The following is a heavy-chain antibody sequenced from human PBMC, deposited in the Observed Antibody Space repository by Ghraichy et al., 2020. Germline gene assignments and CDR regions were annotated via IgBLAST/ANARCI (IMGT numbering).Heavy chain of an antibody. CDR3: ARGLYCTSSSCYYDYYYMDV. D-gene: IGHD2-2*01. J-gene: IGHJ6*03. Sequence: GGSLRLSCGASGFAFSSSWMTWVRQAPGKGLEWVANIKEDGSEKYYVDSVKGRFTISRDNAKNSLYLQMNSLRAEDTAVYYCARGLYCTSSSCYYDYYYMDVWGKGTTVTVPS. CDR2: IKEDGSEK. CDR1: GFAFSSSW. V-gene: IGHV3-7*04.